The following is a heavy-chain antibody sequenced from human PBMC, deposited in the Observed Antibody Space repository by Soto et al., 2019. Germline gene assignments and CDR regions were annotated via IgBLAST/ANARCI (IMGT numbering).Heavy chain of an antibody. V-gene: IGHV1-46*01. CDR3: AREHDGYGSWGRYYFYYVMDV. CDR2: INPSGGST. D-gene: IGHD3-10*01. J-gene: IGHJ6*02. CDR1: GYTFTSYY. Sequence: QVQLVQSGAEVKKPGASVKVSCKASGYTFTSYYMHWVRQAPGQGLEWMGIINPSGGSTSYAQKLQGRVTMNKDTYTSTVYMELGSLRSEDTAVYYCAREHDGYGSWGRYYFYYVMDVWGQGTTVTVSS.